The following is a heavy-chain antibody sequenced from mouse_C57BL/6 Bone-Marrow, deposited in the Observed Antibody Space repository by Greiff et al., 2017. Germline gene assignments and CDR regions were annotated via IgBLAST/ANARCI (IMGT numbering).Heavy chain of an antibody. D-gene: IGHD2-2*01. J-gene: IGHJ3*01. Sequence: DVKLVESGGGLVKPGGSLKLSCAASGFTFSDYGMHWVRQAPEQGLEWVAYISSGSSTIYYADTVKGRFTISRDNAKNTLFLQMTSLRSEDTAMYYCARGWLPAWFAYWGQGTLVTVSA. CDR3: ARGWLPAWFAY. V-gene: IGHV5-17*01. CDR2: ISSGSSTI. CDR1: GFTFSDYG.